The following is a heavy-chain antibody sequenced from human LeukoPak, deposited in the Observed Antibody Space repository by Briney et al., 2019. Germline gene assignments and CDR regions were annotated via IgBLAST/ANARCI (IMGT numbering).Heavy chain of an antibody. CDR1: GYTFSSYA. D-gene: IGHD3-22*01. Sequence: SVKVSCKASGYTFSSYAISWVRQAPGQGLEWMGGIIPIFGTANYAQKFQGRVTITVDESTSTAYMELSSLRSEVTAVYYCATGVGYDSSGYLSDWGQGTLVTVSS. CDR2: IIPIFGTA. V-gene: IGHV1-69*13. CDR3: ATGVGYDSSGYLSD. J-gene: IGHJ4*02.